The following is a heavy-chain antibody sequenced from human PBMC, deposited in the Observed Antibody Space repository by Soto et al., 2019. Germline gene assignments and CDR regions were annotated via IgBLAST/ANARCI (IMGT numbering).Heavy chain of an antibody. V-gene: IGHV3-11*01. D-gene: IGHD3-3*01. Sequence: GGSLRLSCAASGFTFSDYYMSWIRQAPGKGLEWVSYISSSGSTIYYADSVKGRFTISRDNAKNSLYLQMNSLGAEDTAVYYCARERVAVVNWFDPWGQGTLVTVSS. CDR2: ISSSGSTI. CDR1: GFTFSDYY. J-gene: IGHJ5*02. CDR3: ARERVAVVNWFDP.